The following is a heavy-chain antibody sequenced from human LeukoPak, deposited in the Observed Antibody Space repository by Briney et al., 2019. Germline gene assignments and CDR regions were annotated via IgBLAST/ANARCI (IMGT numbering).Heavy chain of an antibody. V-gene: IGHV3-48*01. CDR1: GFTFSSYS. Sequence: GGSLSLSCAASGFTFSSYSMNWVRQAPGKGLEWVSYISSSSSTIYYADSVKGRFTISRDNAKNSLYLQMNSLRAEDTAVYYCASLAWAYYMDVWGKGTTVTVSS. J-gene: IGHJ6*03. CDR3: ASLAWAYYMDV. CDR2: ISSSSSTI.